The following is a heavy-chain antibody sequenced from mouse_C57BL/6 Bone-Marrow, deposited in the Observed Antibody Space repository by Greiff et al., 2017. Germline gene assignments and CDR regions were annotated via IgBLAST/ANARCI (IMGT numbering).Heavy chain of an antibody. CDR3: ARYYGSSYPDWFAY. CDR1: GYTFTSYW. D-gene: IGHD1-1*01. Sequence: QVQLKESGAELAQPGASVKLSCKASGYTFTSYWMHWVKQRPGQGLEWIGYINPSSGYTKYNQKFKDKATLTADTSSSTAYMQLSSLTYEDSAVYYCARYYGSSYPDWFAYWGQGTLVTVSA. J-gene: IGHJ3*01. CDR2: INPSSGYT. V-gene: IGHV1-7*01.